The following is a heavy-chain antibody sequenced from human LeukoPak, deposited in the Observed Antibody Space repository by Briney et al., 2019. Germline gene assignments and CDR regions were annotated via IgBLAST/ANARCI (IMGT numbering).Heavy chain of an antibody. Sequence: SETLSLTCTVSGGSISSYYWSWIRQPPGKGLEWIGYIYYSGSTNYNPSLKSRVTISVDTSKNQFSLKLNSVTAADTAVYYCARLGARAATGLYYFDYWGQGTLVTVSS. CDR1: GGSISSYY. CDR3: ARLGARAATGLYYFDY. CDR2: IYYSGST. J-gene: IGHJ4*02. V-gene: IGHV4-59*08. D-gene: IGHD6-13*01.